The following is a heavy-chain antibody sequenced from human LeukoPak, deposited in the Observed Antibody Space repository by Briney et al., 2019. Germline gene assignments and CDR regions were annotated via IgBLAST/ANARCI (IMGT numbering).Heavy chain of an antibody. CDR2: IRYDANNK. CDR3: VRGGANRFDH. V-gene: IGHV3-30*02. CDR1: GFTFSSYW. D-gene: IGHD1-26*01. J-gene: IGHJ4*02. Sequence: GGSLRLSCAASGFTFSSYWMHWVRQAPGKGLEWVAFIRYDANNKDYADSVKGRFTISRDNSKNTLYLQMNSLRDEDTAVYYCVRGGANRFDHWGQGILVAVSS.